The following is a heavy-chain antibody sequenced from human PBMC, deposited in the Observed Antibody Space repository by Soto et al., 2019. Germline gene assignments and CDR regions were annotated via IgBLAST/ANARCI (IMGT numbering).Heavy chain of an antibody. CDR1: GYTFSNNW. V-gene: IGHV1-46*01. D-gene: IGHD2-21*01. CDR3: ARDHSISSSGAWWLDP. CDR2: INPSGYIT. Sequence: ASVKVSCKASGYTFSNNWIHWVRRAPGQGLEWMGVINPSGYITNYAQKFQGRVTLTTDTSTRTVYMQLNSLTSGDTAVYYCARDHSISSSGAWWLDPWGQGTLVTVSS. J-gene: IGHJ5*02.